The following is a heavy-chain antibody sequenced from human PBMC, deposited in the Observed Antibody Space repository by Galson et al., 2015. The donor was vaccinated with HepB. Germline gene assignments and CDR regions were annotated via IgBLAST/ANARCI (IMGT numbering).Heavy chain of an antibody. CDR2: ISRNSGTI. D-gene: IGHD5-24*01. CDR3: AKERDEDGYTNGGALDI. J-gene: IGHJ3*02. V-gene: IGHV3-9*01. Sequence: SLRLSCAASGFTFDDYAMHWVRQAPGKGLEWVSGISRNSGTIGYADSVKGRFTISRDNAKNSLDLQMNSLRAEDTALYYCAKERDEDGYTNGGALDIWGQGTMVTVSP. CDR1: GFTFDDYA.